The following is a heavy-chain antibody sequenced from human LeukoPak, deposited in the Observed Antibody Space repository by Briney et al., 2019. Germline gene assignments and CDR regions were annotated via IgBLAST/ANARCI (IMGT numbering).Heavy chain of an antibody. CDR1: GFTFNNYE. CDR2: ISTSGRSI. D-gene: IGHD4-11*01. V-gene: IGHV3-48*03. J-gene: IGHJ5*02. Sequence: PGGSLRLSCAASGFTFNNYEMNWVSQAPGRGLEWVAYISTSGRSIYYADTVKGRFTISRDNAKNSLYLQMNSLRAEDTAVYYCARYDYSNYGSWFDPWGQGTLVTVSS. CDR3: ARYDYSNYGSWFDP.